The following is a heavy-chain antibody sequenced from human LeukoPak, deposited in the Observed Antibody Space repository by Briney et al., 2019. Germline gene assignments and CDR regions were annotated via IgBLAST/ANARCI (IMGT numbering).Heavy chain of an antibody. D-gene: IGHD6-19*01. CDR3: ATTVAGTADY. J-gene: IGHJ4*02. V-gene: IGHV3-48*02. CDR2: ISSSSRTI. CDR1: GFTFSTYS. Sequence: GSLRLSCAASGFTFSTYSMNWVRQAPGKGLEWVSYISSSSRTIYYADSVTGRFTISRDNAKNSLDLQMNSLRDEDTAVYYCATTVAGTADYWGQGTLVTVSS.